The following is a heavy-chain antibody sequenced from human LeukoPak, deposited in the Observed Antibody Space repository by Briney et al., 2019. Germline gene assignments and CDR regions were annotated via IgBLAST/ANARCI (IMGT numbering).Heavy chain of an antibody. D-gene: IGHD3-10*01. CDR1: GYSFPNYW. CDR2: IYPDDSDT. J-gene: IGHJ4*02. CDR3: ARRDFGSARHFFDY. V-gene: IGHV5-51*01. Sequence: GESLQISCQGSGYSFPNYWIGWVRQMPGKGLEWMGIIYPDDSDTRYNPSFQGQVTISADKSISTAFLQWSSLRASDTAMYYCARRDFGSARHFFDYWGQGTLVTVSS.